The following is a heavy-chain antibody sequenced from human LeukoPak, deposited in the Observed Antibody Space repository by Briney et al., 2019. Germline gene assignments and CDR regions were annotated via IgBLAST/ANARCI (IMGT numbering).Heavy chain of an antibody. Sequence: ASVKVSCKTSGFTFTNYNFNWVRQAPGQGLEWLGWISTYNGNTNYERRLQGRVTMTTDTSTSTAYMELRSLRSDDTAVYYCARVLLGRFGEFLYLDYWGQGTLVTVSS. V-gene: IGHV1-18*01. CDR2: ISTYNGNT. D-gene: IGHD3-10*01. CDR3: ARVLLGRFGEFLYLDY. CDR1: GFTFTNYN. J-gene: IGHJ4*02.